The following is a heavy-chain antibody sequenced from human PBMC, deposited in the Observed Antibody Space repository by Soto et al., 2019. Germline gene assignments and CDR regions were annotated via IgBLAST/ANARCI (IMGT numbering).Heavy chain of an antibody. CDR3: TRDPWDGEY. D-gene: IGHD3-10*01. J-gene: IGHJ4*02. CDR2: ISGSGGST. Sequence: PGGSLRLACSASGVTFSSYAMSSLRQAPGRGLEWVSAISGSGGSTYYADSVRVRFTISRDNSKNTVNLQMNSMRAEDTAVYYCTRDPWDGEYWGQETLVTVSS. CDR1: GVTFSSYA. V-gene: IGHV3-23*01.